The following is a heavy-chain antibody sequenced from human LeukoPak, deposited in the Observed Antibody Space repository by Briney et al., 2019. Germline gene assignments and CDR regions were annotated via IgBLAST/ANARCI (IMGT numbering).Heavy chain of an antibody. CDR1: GYTFTSYD. D-gene: IGHD3-3*01. J-gene: IGHJ6*03. V-gene: IGHV1-8*03. CDR3: ARVNYDFWSAPLGSYYYYMDV. CDR2: MNPNSGDT. Sequence: ASVKVSCKASGYTFTSYDINWVRQATGQGLEWMGWMNPNSGDTGYAQKFQGRVTITRNTSISTAYMELSSLRSEDTAVYYCARVNYDFWSAPLGSYYYYMDVWGKGTTVTASS.